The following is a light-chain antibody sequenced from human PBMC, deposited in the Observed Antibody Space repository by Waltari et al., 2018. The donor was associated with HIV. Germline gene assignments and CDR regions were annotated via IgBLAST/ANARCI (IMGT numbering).Light chain of an antibody. CDR1: TLPKKL. Sequence: SAEVTQPPSVSVSPGQTARITCPGATLPKKLVYWYQQKPGQAPVVVIYKDNERPSGIPERFSGSSSGTRATLTISGVQAEDEADYYCQSADSSGTSFGGGTKLTVL. CDR3: QSADSSGTS. V-gene: IGLV3-25*03. J-gene: IGLJ2*01. CDR2: KDN.